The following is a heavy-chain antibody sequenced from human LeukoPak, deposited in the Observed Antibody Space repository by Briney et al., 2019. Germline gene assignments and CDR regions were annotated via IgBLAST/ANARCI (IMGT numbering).Heavy chain of an antibody. J-gene: IGHJ4*02. V-gene: IGHV3-33*01. CDR3: ARARPMTRAYFDS. CDR2: IWDDGSDK. Sequence: GRSLRLSCPASGFTFSTYGMHWVRQAPGKGLEWVAFIWDDGSDKYYADSVKGRFTISRDNSKNTLYLQMNSLRAEDTGVYYCARARPMTRAYFDSWGQGTLVTVSP. CDR1: GFTFSTYG.